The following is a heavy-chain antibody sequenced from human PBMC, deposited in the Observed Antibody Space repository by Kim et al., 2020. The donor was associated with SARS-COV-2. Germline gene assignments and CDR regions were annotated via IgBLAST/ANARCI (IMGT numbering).Heavy chain of an antibody. CDR2: ISACGNST. V-gene: IGHV3-23*01. CDR3: AKEGGIPGRGYHFDY. Sequence: GGSLRLSCAASRFTFSIYAMSWVRHAPGKGLEWDSRISACGNSTYYADSVKGRFTTYRDNSKNTLYLQMSSLRAEDTAVYYCAKEGGIPGRGYHFDYWGQGTLVTVSS. CDR1: RFTFSIYA. D-gene: IGHD5-12*01. J-gene: IGHJ4*02.